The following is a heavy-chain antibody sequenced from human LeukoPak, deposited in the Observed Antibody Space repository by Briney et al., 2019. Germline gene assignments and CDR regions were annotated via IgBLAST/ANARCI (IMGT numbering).Heavy chain of an antibody. D-gene: IGHD3-3*01. CDR3: ARGARSYYDFWSGYAPKADYFDY. Sequence: PGGSLRLSCAASGFTVSSNYMSWVRQAPGKGLEWVSVIYSGGSTYYADSVKGRFTISRDNSKNTLYLQMNSLRAEDTAVYYCARGARSYYDFWSGYAPKADYFDYWGQGTLVTVSS. CDR1: GFTVSSNY. CDR2: IYSGGST. J-gene: IGHJ4*02. V-gene: IGHV3-53*01.